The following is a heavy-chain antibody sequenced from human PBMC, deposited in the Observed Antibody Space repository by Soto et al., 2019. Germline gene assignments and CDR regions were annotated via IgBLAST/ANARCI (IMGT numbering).Heavy chain of an antibody. Sequence: SETLSLTCTVSGGSISSYYWSWIRQPPGKELQYIGYIYYSESTNYNPSLKSRVTISDDTSTNQFSLKLSSVTAADTAVYYCARDKARYYYGSGSSTLFHYWGQGTLVTVSS. CDR1: GGSISSYY. CDR3: ARDKARYYYGSGSSTLFHY. CDR2: IYYSEST. V-gene: IGHV4-59*01. J-gene: IGHJ4*02. D-gene: IGHD3-10*01.